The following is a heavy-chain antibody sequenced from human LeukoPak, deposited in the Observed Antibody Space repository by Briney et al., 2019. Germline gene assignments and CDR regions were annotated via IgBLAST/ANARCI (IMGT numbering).Heavy chain of an antibody. V-gene: IGHV3-21*01. J-gene: IGHJ6*03. CDR3: ARSSGWYHRGPDYYYYYMDV. CDR2: ISSTSSYI. Sequence: GGSLRLSCAASGFTFSSYEMNWVRQAPGKGLEWVSSISSTSSYIYYADSVKSRFTISRDNAKNSLYLQMNSLRAEDTAVYYCARSSGWYHRGPDYYYYYMDVWGKGTTVTVS. D-gene: IGHD6-19*01. CDR1: GFTFSSYE.